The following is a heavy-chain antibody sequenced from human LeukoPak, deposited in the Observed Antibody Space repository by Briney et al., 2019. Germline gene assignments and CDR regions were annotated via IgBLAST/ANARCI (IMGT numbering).Heavy chain of an antibody. D-gene: IGHD2-2*01. J-gene: IGHJ6*02. CDR1: GYTFTSYG. V-gene: IGHV1-18*01. CDR3: ARERVAVVVVPAAIRFGYYYYGMDV. Sequence: GASVKVSCKASGYTFTSYGISWVRQAPGQGLEWMGWISAYNGNTNYAQKLQGRVTMTTDTSTITAYMELRSLRSDDTAVYYCARERVAVVVVPAAIRFGYYYYGMDVWGQGTTVTVSS. CDR2: ISAYNGNT.